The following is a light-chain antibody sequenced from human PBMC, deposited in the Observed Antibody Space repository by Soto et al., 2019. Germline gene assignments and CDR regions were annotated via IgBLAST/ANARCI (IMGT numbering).Light chain of an antibody. CDR3: QQSFSTPSIT. J-gene: IGKJ5*01. CDR2: AAS. Sequence: DIQMAQSPSSLSASVGDRVTITCRTSQSVSNYLNWYQQKPGKSPKLLISAASSLQSGVPSRFSGSGSGTDFTLTISSLQPEDFATYYCQQSFSTPSITSGQGTRLEIK. V-gene: IGKV1-39*01. CDR1: QSVSNY.